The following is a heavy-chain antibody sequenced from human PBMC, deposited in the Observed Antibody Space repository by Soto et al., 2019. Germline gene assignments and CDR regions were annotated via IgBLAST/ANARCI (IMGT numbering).Heavy chain of an antibody. J-gene: IGHJ6*02. V-gene: IGHV3-53*01. D-gene: IGHD5-12*01. CDR1: GFTVSSTY. CDR3: ARIPRKDGYNLYGMDV. Sequence: HPGGSLRLSCAASGFTVSSTYMSWVRQAPGKGLEWVSVIYSGGNTYYGDSVKGRFSISRDNSKNTLYLQMNSLRAEDTAVYYCARIPRKDGYNLYGMDVWGQGTTVTVSS. CDR2: IYSGGNT.